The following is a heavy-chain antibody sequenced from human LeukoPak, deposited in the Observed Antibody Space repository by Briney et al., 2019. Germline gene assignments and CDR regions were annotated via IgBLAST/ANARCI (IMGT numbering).Heavy chain of an antibody. CDR2: ISAYNGNT. CDR3: ARVVLLWFGEQKGIDY. CDR1: GNTSTSYG. V-gene: IGHV1-18*04. J-gene: IGHJ4*01. Sequence: ATVKVSSKASGNTSTSYGISWVRHPPQQGLERMRWISAYNGNTNYAQKLQGSVTMTTDTSTSTAYMELRSLRSDDTAVYYCARVVLLWFGEQKGIDYCGHGTLVTVSS. D-gene: IGHD3-10*01.